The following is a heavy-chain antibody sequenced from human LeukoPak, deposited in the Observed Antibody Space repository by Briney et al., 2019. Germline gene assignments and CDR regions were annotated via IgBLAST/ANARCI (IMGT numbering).Heavy chain of an antibody. J-gene: IGHJ6*03. Sequence: GASVKVSCKASGGTFSSYAISWVRQAPGQGLEWMGRIIPIFGTANYAQKFQGRVTITTDESTNTAYMELSGLRSEDTAVYYCASSYYYGSGSYSDYYYYYYMDVWGKGTTVTVSS. V-gene: IGHV1-69*05. CDR2: IIPIFGTA. CDR1: GGTFSSYA. CDR3: ASSYYYGSGSYSDYYYYYYMDV. D-gene: IGHD3-10*01.